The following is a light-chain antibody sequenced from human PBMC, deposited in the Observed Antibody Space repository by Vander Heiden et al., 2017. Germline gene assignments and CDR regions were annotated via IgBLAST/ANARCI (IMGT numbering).Light chain of an antibody. V-gene: IGLV3-1*01. CDR1: KLGDKY. Sequence: SYELTQPPSVSVSPGPPASITCSGDKLGDKYASWYQQKPGQSPVLVIYLDTRRPSGIPERFSGSNSGNTATLTISGTQAMDEADYYCQAWDRDTVVFGGGTKLTVL. CDR3: QAWDRDTVV. J-gene: IGLJ2*01. CDR2: LDT.